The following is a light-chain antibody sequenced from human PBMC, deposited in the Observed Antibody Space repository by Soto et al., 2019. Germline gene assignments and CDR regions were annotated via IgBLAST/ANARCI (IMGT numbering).Light chain of an antibody. CDR1: QSISSY. CDR3: QQRSNWLT. CDR2: DAS. Sequence: EIVLTQSPATLSLSPGERATLSCRASQSISSYLAWYQQKPGQAPRLLIYDASSRATGIPARFSGSGSGTDFTLTISGLEPEDFAVYYCQQRSNWLTFGGGTKVEIK. V-gene: IGKV3-11*01. J-gene: IGKJ4*01.